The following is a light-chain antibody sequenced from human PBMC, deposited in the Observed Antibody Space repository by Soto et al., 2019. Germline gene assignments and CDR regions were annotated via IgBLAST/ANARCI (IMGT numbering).Light chain of an antibody. CDR2: KAS. Sequence: DIQMTQSPSTLSASVGDRVTITCRASQSVNIWLAWYQQKPGKAPKLLIYKASSLESGVPSRFSGSGSGTEFTLTISSLQPDDFAYYYCQQYNTYSRTFGQGTKVEIK. CDR1: QSVNIW. V-gene: IGKV1-5*03. CDR3: QQYNTYSRT. J-gene: IGKJ1*01.